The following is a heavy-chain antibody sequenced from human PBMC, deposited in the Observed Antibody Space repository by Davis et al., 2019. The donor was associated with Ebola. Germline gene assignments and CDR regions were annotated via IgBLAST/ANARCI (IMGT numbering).Heavy chain of an antibody. Sequence: GESLKISCAASGFTFRSYDMHWVRQATGKGLEWVSAIGDAGDTYYPVSVKGRFTISRENAKNSLYLQMNSLRAEDTAVYYCARAGFGSTWFDCWGQGILVTVSS. CDR3: ARAGFGSTWFDC. CDR2: IGDAGDT. J-gene: IGHJ5*01. D-gene: IGHD6-13*01. V-gene: IGHV3-13*01. CDR1: GFTFRSYD.